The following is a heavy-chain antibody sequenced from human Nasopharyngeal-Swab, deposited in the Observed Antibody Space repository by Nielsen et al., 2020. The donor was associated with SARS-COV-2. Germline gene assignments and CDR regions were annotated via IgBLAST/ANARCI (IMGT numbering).Heavy chain of an antibody. CDR1: GGSVSSGSYY. Sequence: SETLSLTCTVSGGSVSSGSYYWSWIRQPPGKGLEWIGYIYYSGSTNYNPSLKSRVTISVDTSKNQFSLKLSSVTAADTAVYYCARFPGTSGWYHFDYWGQGILVTVSS. CDR2: IYYSGST. D-gene: IGHD6-19*01. J-gene: IGHJ4*02. CDR3: ARFPGTSGWYHFDY. V-gene: IGHV4-61*01.